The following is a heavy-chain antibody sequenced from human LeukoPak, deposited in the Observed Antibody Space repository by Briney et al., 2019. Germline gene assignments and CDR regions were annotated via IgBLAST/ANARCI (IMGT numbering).Heavy chain of an antibody. D-gene: IGHD3-22*01. CDR2: FDPEDGET. CDR1: GYTLTELS. J-gene: IGHJ4*02. CDR3: ATTYYYDSSGYPDY. V-gene: IGHV1-24*01. Sequence: ASVKVSCKVSGYTLTELSMHWVRQAPGKGLEWMGGFDPEDGETIYARKFQGRVTMTEDTSTDTAYMELSSLRSEDTAVYYCATTYYYDSSGYPDYWGQGTLVTVSS.